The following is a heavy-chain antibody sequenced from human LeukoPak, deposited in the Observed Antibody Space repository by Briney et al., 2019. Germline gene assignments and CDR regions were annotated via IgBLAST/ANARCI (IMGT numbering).Heavy chain of an antibody. CDR1: GGSISSGGYC. J-gene: IGHJ4*02. CDR3: ASRILTGEYYFDY. D-gene: IGHD7-27*01. V-gene: IGHV4-31*03. Sequence: SQTLSLTCTVSGGSISSGGYCWSWIRQHPGKGLEWIGYIYYSGSTYYNPSLKSRVTISVDTSKNQFSLKLSSVTAADTAVYYCASRILTGEYYFDYWGQGTLVTVSS. CDR2: IYYSGST.